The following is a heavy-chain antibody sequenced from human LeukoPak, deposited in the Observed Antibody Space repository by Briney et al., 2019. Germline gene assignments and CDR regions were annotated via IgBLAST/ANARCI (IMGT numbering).Heavy chain of an antibody. Sequence: PGGSLRLSCAASGFTFSSYAMSWVRQAPGKGLEWVSAISGSGGSTYYADSVKGRFTISRDNSKNALYLQMNSLRAEDTAVYYCAKRLTVTTEGDYWGQGTLVTVSS. CDR1: GFTFSSYA. D-gene: IGHD4-17*01. CDR3: AKRLTVTTEGDY. J-gene: IGHJ4*02. CDR2: ISGSGGST. V-gene: IGHV3-23*01.